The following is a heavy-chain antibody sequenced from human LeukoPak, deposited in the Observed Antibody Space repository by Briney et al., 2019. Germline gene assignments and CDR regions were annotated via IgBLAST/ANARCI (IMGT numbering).Heavy chain of an antibody. J-gene: IGHJ4*02. V-gene: IGHV4-38-2*01. D-gene: IGHD3-3*01. CDR2: IYHSGST. CDR1: GYSISSGYY. CDR3: ARLYYDFWSGYSYFDY. Sequence: SETLSLTCAVSGYSISSGYYWGWIRQPPGKGLEWIGSIYHSGSTYYNPSLKSRVTISVDTSKNQLSLKLSSVTAADTAVYYCARLYYDFWSGYSYFDYWGQGTLVTVSS.